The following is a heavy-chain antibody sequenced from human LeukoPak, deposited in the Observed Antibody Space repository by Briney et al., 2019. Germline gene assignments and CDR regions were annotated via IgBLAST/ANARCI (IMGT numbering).Heavy chain of an antibody. V-gene: IGHV3-43*02. CDR2: ISGDGTIT. Sequence: GGSLRVSCAASGHNLDAYAMHCVRQAPGKGLEWVSLISGDGTITYYAESVKGRFTISRDNSKNSLFLEMNSLRSEDTALYYCAKDTPLFYHYYGIDVWGQGTTVTVSS. J-gene: IGHJ6*02. CDR1: GHNLDAYA. CDR3: AKDTPLFYHYYGIDV.